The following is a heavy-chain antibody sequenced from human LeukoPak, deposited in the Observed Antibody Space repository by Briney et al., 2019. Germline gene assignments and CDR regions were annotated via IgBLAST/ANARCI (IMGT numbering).Heavy chain of an antibody. Sequence: SVRVSCKASGGTFSSYAISWVRQAPGQGLEWMGGIIPIFGTANYAQKFQCRVTIAADESTSTAYMELSSLRSEDTAVYYCARGALYDSSGYYYVYWGQGTLVTVSS. J-gene: IGHJ4*02. CDR1: GGTFSSYA. CDR3: ARGALYDSSGYYYVY. D-gene: IGHD3-22*01. CDR2: IIPIFGTA. V-gene: IGHV1-69*01.